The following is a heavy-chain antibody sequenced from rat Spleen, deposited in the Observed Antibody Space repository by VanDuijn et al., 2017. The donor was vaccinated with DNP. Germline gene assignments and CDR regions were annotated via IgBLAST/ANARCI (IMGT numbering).Heavy chain of an antibody. CDR3: ARHRGGAFAGYFDF. V-gene: IGHV2-72*01. J-gene: IGHJ1*01. D-gene: IGHD1-11*01. CDR2: IWAVGNT. Sequence: VQLKESGPGLVQPSETLSLTCTVSGFSLTSNGVGWVRQPLGKGLVWMGTIWAVGNTNYSSAVQSRLSISRDPSKSQVFLQMNSLQPDDTGTYYGARHRGGAFAGYFDFWGPGTMVTVSS. CDR1: GFSLTSNG.